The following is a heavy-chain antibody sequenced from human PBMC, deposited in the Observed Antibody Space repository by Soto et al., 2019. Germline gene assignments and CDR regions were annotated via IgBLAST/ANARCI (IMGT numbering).Heavy chain of an antibody. V-gene: IGHV1-18*04. J-gene: IGHJ3*02. D-gene: IGHD6-13*01. CDR2: ISAYNGNT. CDR1: GYTFTSYY. CDR3: AREKDSSSWLDAFDI. Sequence: ASVKVSCKASGYTFTSYYMHWVRQAPGQGLEWMGWISAYNGNTNYAQKLQGRVTMTTDTSTSTAYMELRSLRSDDTAVYYCAREKDSSSWLDAFDIWGQGTMVTVSS.